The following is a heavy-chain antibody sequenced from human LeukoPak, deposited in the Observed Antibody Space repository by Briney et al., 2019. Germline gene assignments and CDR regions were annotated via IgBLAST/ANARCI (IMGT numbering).Heavy chain of an antibody. CDR2: IYHTGST. D-gene: IGHD3-10*01. Sequence: SGTLSLTCTVSGGSISSSNWWSWVRQSPEKGLEWIGEIYHTGSTFYIPSLKSRVTMSVDKSKNQFSLKLSSVTAADTAVYYCARTYGAVFDIWGQGTRVTVSS. J-gene: IGHJ3*02. V-gene: IGHV4-4*02. CDR3: ARTYGAVFDI. CDR1: GGSISSSNW.